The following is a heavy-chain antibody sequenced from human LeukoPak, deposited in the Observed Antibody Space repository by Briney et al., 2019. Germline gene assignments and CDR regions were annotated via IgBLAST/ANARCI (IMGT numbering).Heavy chain of an antibody. CDR1: GFTFSSYA. J-gene: IGHJ5*02. CDR3: ASLWGPMIVVVIP. CDR2: ISYDGSNK. V-gene: IGHV3-30-3*01. D-gene: IGHD3-22*01. Sequence: PGGSLRLSCAASGFTFSSYAMHWVRQAPGKGLKWVAVISYDGSNKYYADSVKGRFTISRDNSKNTLYLQMNSLRAEDTAVYYCASLWGPMIVVVIPWGQGALVTVSS.